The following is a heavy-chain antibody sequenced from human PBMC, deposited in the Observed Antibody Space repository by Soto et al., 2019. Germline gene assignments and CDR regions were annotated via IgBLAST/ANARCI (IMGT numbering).Heavy chain of an antibody. Sequence: PGGSLRLSCAASGFTFSSFGMSWVRQAPGKGLEWVSTINYSGGNTYYADSVKGRFTISRDNSKNTLYLQMNSLRAEDTAVYYCSKSLGATRPFDYWGQGTLVTVSS. CDR2: INYSGGNT. V-gene: IGHV3-23*01. D-gene: IGHD1-26*01. CDR1: GFTFSSFG. CDR3: SKSLGATRPFDY. J-gene: IGHJ4*02.